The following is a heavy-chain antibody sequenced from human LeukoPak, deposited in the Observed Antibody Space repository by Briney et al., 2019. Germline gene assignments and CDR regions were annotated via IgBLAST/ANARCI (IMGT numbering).Heavy chain of an antibody. V-gene: IGHV3-66*01. CDR3: ARGGGIMITFGGVSPFDY. CDR1: GFTVSSNY. D-gene: IGHD3-16*01. CDR2: IYSGGST. J-gene: IGHJ4*02. Sequence: TGGSLRLSCAASGFTVSSNYMSWVRQAPGKGLEWVSVIYSGGSTYYADSVKGRFTISRDNSKNTLYLQMNSLRAEDTAVYYCARGGGIMITFGGVSPFDYWGQGTLVTVSS.